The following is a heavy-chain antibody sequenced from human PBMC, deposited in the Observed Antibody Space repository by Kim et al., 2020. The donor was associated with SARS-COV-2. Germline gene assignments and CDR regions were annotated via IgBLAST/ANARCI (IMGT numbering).Heavy chain of an antibody. CDR3: ARVISTDWFFDS. CDR1: GYNFARHW. J-gene: IGHJ4*02. V-gene: IGHV5-51*01. D-gene: IGHD3-9*01. Sequence: GESLKISCQGSGYNFARHWIGWVRQMPGKGLEWMGIMYPGDSDIRYSPSFQGQVTISADKSVSTAYLQWNSLKASDTAIYFCARVISTDWFFDSWGQGTL. CDR2: MYPGDSDI.